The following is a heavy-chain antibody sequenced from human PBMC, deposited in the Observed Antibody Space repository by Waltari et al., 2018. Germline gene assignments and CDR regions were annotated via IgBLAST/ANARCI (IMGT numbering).Heavy chain of an antibody. CDR3: IRPFEMGID. J-gene: IGHJ4*02. D-gene: IGHD7-27*01. CDR1: GPIPSDHA. CDR2: IRSRFKDDET. V-gene: IGHV3-73*01. Sequence: EVQLVESGGALVQPGGYLKLPCAASGPIPSDHAFHWVRQASGKGLEWVGRIRSRFKDDETAYAESAQGRFTISRDDSKNTAYLEMNSLKTDDTAVYYCIRPFEMGIDWGQGTQVTVSS.